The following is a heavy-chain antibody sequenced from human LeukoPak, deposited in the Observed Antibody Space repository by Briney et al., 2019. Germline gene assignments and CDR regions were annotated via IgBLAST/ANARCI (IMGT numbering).Heavy chain of an antibody. CDR3: ARRYSPTGPFDY. J-gene: IGHJ4*02. Sequence: ASVTVSCKASGYTFTGYFIYWVRQAPGQGLEWMGWINPNGGGTNCAQKFQGRVTMTRDTSISTAYMELSRLGSDDTAAYYCARRYSPTGPFDYWGQGTLVTVSS. CDR2: INPNGGGT. D-gene: IGHD1-14*01. CDR1: GYTFTGYF. V-gene: IGHV1-2*02.